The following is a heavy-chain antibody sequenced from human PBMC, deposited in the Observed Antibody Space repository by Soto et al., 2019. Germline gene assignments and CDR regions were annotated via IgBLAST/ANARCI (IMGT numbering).Heavy chain of an antibody. D-gene: IGHD3-3*01. CDR3: ARHEPSTILGVVITAGMEA. J-gene: IGHJ6*04. Sequence: PVEYLKISCKASGYSFSSYWIAWVRQIPWRGLEWMGVVYPCDSYTRYSPSFEGHVTISVDRSINTAYLQWGSLKASDTAMYYCARHEPSTILGVVITAGMEAWGKETTLSTSS. CDR2: VYPCDSYT. V-gene: IGHV5-51*01. CDR1: GYSFSSYW.